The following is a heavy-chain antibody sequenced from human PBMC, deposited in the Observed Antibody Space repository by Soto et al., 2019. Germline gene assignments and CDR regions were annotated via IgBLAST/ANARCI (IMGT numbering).Heavy chain of an antibody. V-gene: IGHV1-46*01. D-gene: IGHD2-2*01. J-gene: IGHJ6*02. CDR2: IDPGVHTT. Sequence: GASVKVSCKASGYTFTSYYMRWVRQATGQGLEWMGIIDPGVHTTNYAQKFQGRVTITADESTSTAYMELSSLRSEDTAVYYCARHDCISTSCYYYYYYSMDVWGQGTTVTVS. CDR3: ARHDCISTSCYYYYYYSMDV. CDR1: GYTFTSYY.